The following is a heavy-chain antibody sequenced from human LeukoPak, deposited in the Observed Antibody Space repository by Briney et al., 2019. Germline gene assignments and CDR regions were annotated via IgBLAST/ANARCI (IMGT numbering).Heavy chain of an antibody. J-gene: IGHJ6*03. CDR3: ARLRDYYYYMDV. D-gene: IGHD5-12*01. CDR2: IRYDGSNK. Sequence: GGSLRLSCAASGFTFSSYGMHWVRQAPGKGLEWVAFIRYDGSNKYYADSVKGRFTISRDNSKNTLYLQMNSLRAEDTAVYYCARLRDYYYYMDVWGKGTMVTVSS. V-gene: IGHV3-30*02. CDR1: GFTFSSYG.